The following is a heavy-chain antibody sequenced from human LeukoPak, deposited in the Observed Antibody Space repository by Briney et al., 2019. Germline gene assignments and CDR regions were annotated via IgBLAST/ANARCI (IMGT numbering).Heavy chain of an antibody. Sequence: GASVKVSCKASGYTFTGYYIHWVRQAPGQGLEWMGWINPHSGGTNYAQKFQGGVTMTRDTSITTAYMELSSLRSDDTAVYYCARDSGTTGEVKFDPWGQGTLVTVSS. CDR2: INPHSGGT. CDR3: ARDSGTTGEVKFDP. V-gene: IGHV1-2*02. D-gene: IGHD3-10*01. CDR1: GYTFTGYY. J-gene: IGHJ5*02.